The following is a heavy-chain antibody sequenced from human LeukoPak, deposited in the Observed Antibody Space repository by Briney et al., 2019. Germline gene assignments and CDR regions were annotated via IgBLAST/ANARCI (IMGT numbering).Heavy chain of an antibody. D-gene: IGHD3-16*01. V-gene: IGHV3-23*01. J-gene: IGHJ4*02. CDR1: GGTFSSYA. CDR3: AKDSGGVTSNYFDY. Sequence: EASVKVSCKASGGTFSSYAMSWVRQAPGKGLEWVSAISGSGGSTYYADSVKGRFTISRDNSKNTLYPQMNSLRAEDTAVYYCAKDSGGVTSNYFDYWGQGTLVTVSS. CDR2: ISGSGGST.